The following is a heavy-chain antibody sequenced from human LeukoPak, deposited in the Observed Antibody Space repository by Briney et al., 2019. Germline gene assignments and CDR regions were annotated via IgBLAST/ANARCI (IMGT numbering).Heavy chain of an antibody. Sequence: PGGSLRLSCAASGFTFSNYSMNWVRQAPGKGLEWVSSISSSSSYIYYADSVKGRFTISRDNAKNSLYLQMNSLRAEDTAVYYCARGSIAARLCDCWGQGTLVTVSS. CDR1: GFTFSNYS. CDR3: ARGSIAARLCDC. V-gene: IGHV3-21*01. D-gene: IGHD6-6*01. CDR2: ISSSSSYI. J-gene: IGHJ4*02.